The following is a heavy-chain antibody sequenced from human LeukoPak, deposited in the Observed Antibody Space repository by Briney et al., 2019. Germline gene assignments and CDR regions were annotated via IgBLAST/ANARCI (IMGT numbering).Heavy chain of an antibody. V-gene: IGHV3-7*01. CDR1: GFTFIFYW. CDR3: ARDISQGWFDP. J-gene: IGHJ5*02. D-gene: IGHD2-21*01. CDR2: TKQDGSEK. Sequence: PGGSLRLSCAASGFTFIFYWMTWVRQAPGKGLEWVASTKQDGSEKYYVNSVKGRFTISRDNAKNSLYLQMNSLRVEDTAIYYCARDISQGWFDPWGQGTLVTVSS.